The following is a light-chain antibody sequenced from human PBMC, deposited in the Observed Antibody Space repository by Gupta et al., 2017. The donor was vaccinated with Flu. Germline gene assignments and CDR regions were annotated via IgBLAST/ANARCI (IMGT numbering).Light chain of an antibody. Sequence: QSVLTQPSSVSGAPGQRVTISCTGSSSNTGAGYDVHWYQQLPGTAPKLLISDDNIRPSGVPDRFSGSKSGTPASLAITGLQAEDDADYYCHSYDSRLSGSVFGGGTKLTVL. CDR1: SSNTGAGYD. J-gene: IGLJ3*02. CDR3: HSYDSRLSGSV. V-gene: IGLV1-40*01. CDR2: DDN.